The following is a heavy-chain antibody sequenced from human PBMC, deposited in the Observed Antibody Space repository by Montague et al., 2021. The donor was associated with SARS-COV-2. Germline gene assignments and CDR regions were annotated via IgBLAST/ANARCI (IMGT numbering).Heavy chain of an antibody. Sequence: SETLSLTCTVSAGSISTNSYYWAWIRQPPGKGLEWIGSISYSGSTYFNPSLKSRLTMSVDTSKNHFSLTLSSVTAADTAVYYCARLWDFYGSGSYKNSWFDPWGQGTRVTVSS. CDR2: ISYSGST. J-gene: IGHJ5*02. D-gene: IGHD3-10*01. CDR3: ARLWDFYGSGSYKNSWFDP. V-gene: IGHV4-39*02. CDR1: AGSISTNSYY.